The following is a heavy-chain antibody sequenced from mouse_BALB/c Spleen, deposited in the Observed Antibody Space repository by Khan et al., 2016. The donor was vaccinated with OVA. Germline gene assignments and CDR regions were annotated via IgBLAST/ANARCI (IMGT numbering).Heavy chain of an antibody. D-gene: IGHD4-1*01. Sequence: VELVESGGDLVKPGGSLKLSCAASGFTFSSYSMSWVRQTPYKRLEWVASISSGGDYHYFPDSVQGRLTISRANADKALYMQMSSLRSEDTAMYFCASHLTGSFDYGGQGTLVTGAA. V-gene: IGHV5-6*01. CDR2: ISSGGDYH. CDR3: ASHLTGSFDY. CDR1: GFTFSSYS. J-gene: IGHJ3*01.